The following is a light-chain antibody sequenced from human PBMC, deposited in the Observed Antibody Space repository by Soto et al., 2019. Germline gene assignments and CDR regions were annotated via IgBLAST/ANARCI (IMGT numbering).Light chain of an antibody. CDR1: QGIRSG. V-gene: IGKV1-17*01. Sequence: DIQMTQSPSSLSASVGDRVTITCRASQGIRSGLGWYQQKPGKAPKRLIDVASSLQSGVPSRFSGSGSGTEFTLTISSLQPEDFATYYCLQHNTYPLTFGGGTKVDIK. CDR3: LQHNTYPLT. J-gene: IGKJ4*01. CDR2: VAS.